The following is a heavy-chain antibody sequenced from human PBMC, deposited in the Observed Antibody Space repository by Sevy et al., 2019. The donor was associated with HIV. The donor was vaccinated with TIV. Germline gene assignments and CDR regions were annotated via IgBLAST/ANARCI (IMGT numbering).Heavy chain of an antibody. J-gene: IGHJ4*02. CDR3: ARAKAATFDY. D-gene: IGHD6-25*01. CDR2: TYRRSKWSN. Sequence: SQTLSLTCAISGDSVSSNSVTWNWIRQSPSRGLQWLGRTYRRSKWSNDCAASLKSRITLKPDTSKNQFSLQLNSVTPEDTAVYYCARAKAATFDYWGQGTLVTVSS. V-gene: IGHV6-1*01. CDR1: GDSVSSNSVT.